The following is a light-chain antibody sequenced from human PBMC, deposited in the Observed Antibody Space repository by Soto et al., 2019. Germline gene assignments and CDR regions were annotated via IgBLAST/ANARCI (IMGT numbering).Light chain of an antibody. CDR2: LEGSGSY. CDR1: SGHSSYI. V-gene: IGLV4-60*02. J-gene: IGLJ1*01. CDR3: ETWESNTQV. Sequence: QPVLTQSSSASASLGSSVKLTCTLSSGHSSYIIAWHQQQPGKAPRYLMKLEGSGSYNKGSGVPDRFSGSSSGADRYLTISNLQFEDEADYYCETWESNTQVFGTGTTLTVL.